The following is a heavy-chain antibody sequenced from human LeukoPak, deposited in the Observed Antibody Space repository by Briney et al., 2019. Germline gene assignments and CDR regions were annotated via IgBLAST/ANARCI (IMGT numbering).Heavy chain of an antibody. CDR1: GGSISSYY. Sequence: SETLSLTCTVSGGSISSYYWNWIRQPPGKGLEWVGYISYSGSANYNPSLKSRVTISLDTSKNQFSLKLSSVTAADTAVYYCAGGGQWLVQGYWGQGTLVTVSS. J-gene: IGHJ4*02. D-gene: IGHD6-19*01. CDR2: ISYSGSA. V-gene: IGHV4-59*01. CDR3: AGGGQWLVQGY.